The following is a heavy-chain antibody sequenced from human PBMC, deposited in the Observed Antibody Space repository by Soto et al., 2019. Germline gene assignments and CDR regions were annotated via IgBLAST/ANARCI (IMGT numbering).Heavy chain of an antibody. J-gene: IGHJ6*02. Sequence: EVQLVESGGDLVKPGGSLRLSCAASGFTFSSYSMNWVRQAPGKGLEWVSSISSSSSYIYYADSVKGRFTISRDNAKNSLYLQMNSLRAEDTAVYYCARDPVAYYDSSDRGYYYGMDVWGQGTTVTVSS. CDR3: ARDPVAYYDSSDRGYYYGMDV. CDR2: ISSSSSYI. D-gene: IGHD3-22*01. V-gene: IGHV3-21*01. CDR1: GFTFSSYS.